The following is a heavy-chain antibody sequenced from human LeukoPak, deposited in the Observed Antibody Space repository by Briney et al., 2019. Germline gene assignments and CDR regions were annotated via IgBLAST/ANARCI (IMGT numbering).Heavy chain of an antibody. J-gene: IGHJ4*02. CDR1: GYTFTNYG. Sequence: ASVKVSCKTSGYTFTNYGISWLRQVPGQGFEWMGGISIYNGNRNYAQKFQGRVTMTTDTSTSTAYMEMRSLRSDDTAVYYCARNVRGTTDDYWGQGTLVTVSS. V-gene: IGHV1-18*01. CDR2: ISIYNGNR. D-gene: IGHD1-7*01. CDR3: ARNVRGTTDDY.